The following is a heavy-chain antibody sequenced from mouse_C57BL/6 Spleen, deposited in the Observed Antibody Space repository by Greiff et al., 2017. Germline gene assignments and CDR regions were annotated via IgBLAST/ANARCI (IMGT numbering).Heavy chain of an antibody. CDR1: GFNIKDYY. Sequence: VQLQQSGAELVRPGASVKLSCTASGFNIKDYYMHWVKQRPEQGLEWIGRLDPEDGDTEYAPKFQGKATMTADTSSNTAYLQLSSLTSEDTAVYYCTTYDYDGYFVYWGQGTTLTVSS. D-gene: IGHD2-4*01. CDR3: TTYDYDGYFVY. V-gene: IGHV14-1*01. CDR2: LDPEDGDT. J-gene: IGHJ2*01.